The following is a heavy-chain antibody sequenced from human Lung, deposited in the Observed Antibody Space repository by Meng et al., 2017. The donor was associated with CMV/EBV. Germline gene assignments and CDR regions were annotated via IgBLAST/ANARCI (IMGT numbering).Heavy chain of an antibody. Sequence: SETXSLTCTVSGYSISSGYYWGWIRQPPGKGLEWIGSIYHSGSTYYNPSLKSRVTISVDTSKNQFSLKLSSVTAADTAVYYCARVSCSSTSCYDYWGQGTXVTVSS. V-gene: IGHV4-38-2*02. CDR1: GYSISSGYY. CDR2: IYHSGST. D-gene: IGHD2-2*01. J-gene: IGHJ4*02. CDR3: ARVSCSSTSCYDY.